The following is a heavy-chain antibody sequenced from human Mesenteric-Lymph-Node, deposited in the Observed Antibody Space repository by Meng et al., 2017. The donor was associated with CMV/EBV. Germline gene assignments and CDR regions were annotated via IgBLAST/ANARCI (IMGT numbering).Heavy chain of an antibody. J-gene: IGHJ4*02. V-gene: IGHV3-53*01. CDR3: ARGGGYYDSSGNDY. D-gene: IGHD3-22*01. Sequence: SLKISCAASGFTVGSNYMSWVRQAPGKGLEWVSVIYNGGSTYYADSVKGRFTISRDTSKNTLYLQLNSLRAEDTAGYYCARGGGYYDSSGNDYWGQGTLVTVSS. CDR2: IYNGGST. CDR1: GFTVGSNY.